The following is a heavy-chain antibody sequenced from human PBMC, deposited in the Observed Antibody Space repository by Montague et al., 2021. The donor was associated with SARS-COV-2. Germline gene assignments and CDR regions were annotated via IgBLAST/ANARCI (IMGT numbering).Heavy chain of an antibody. D-gene: IGHD5-12*01. J-gene: IGHJ4*02. Sequence: SLRLSCAASGFAFDYSAMQWVRQAPGKGLEWVSGINWNSERIGYADSVKGRFTISRDNGKKSLYLQMNSLRPEDTALYFCAKDPGYRGYEGYFDDWGQGTLVIVSS. CDR3: AKDPGYRGYEGYFDD. V-gene: IGHV3-9*01. CDR1: GFAFDYSA. CDR2: INWNSERI.